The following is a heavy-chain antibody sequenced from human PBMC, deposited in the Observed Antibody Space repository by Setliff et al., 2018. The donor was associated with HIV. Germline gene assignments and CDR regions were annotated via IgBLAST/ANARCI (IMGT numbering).Heavy chain of an antibody. CDR2: IYYSGST. V-gene: IGHV4-59*01. CDR3: ARAGDGSPFYYYYYMDV. J-gene: IGHJ6*03. CDR1: GAPTSTYY. Sequence: SETLSLTCTVSGAPTSTYYWTWIRQSPGKGLEWIGYIYYSGSTNYNPSLKSRVTISVDTSKNQFSLKLSSMTAAGTAVYYCARAGDGSPFYYYYYMDVWGKGTTVTVSS. D-gene: IGHD1-26*01.